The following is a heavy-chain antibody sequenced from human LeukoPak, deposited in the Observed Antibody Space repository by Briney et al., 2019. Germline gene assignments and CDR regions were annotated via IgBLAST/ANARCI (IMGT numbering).Heavy chain of an antibody. CDR3: ARDSGSPLGVDY. D-gene: IGHD1-26*01. CDR1: GGSISSYY. Sequence: SETLSLTCTVSGGSISSYYWSWIRQPPGKGLEWIGYIYYSGSTNYNPSLKSRVTISVDTSKNQFSLKLTSVTAADTAVYYCARDSGSPLGVDYWGQGTLVTVSS. CDR2: IYYSGST. J-gene: IGHJ4*02. V-gene: IGHV4-59*01.